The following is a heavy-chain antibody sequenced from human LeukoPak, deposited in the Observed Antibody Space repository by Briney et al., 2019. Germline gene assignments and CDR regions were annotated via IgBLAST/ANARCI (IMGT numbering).Heavy chain of an antibody. CDR3: ARITVNRNYYCAMDV. CDR2: ISYSGST. CDR1: GGSISGSSYY. D-gene: IGHD4-17*01. V-gene: IGHV4-39*01. Sequence: PSETLSLTCTVSGGSISGSSYYWAWIRQPPGKGLEWIGCISYSGSTYYNPSLKSRLTISVDTSKTQFSLKVSSVTAADTAVYYCARITVNRNYYCAMDVWGQGTTVTVSS. J-gene: IGHJ6*02.